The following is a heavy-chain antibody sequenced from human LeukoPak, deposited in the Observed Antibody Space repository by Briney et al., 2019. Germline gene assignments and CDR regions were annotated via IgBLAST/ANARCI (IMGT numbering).Heavy chain of an antibody. V-gene: IGHV1-18*01. D-gene: IGHD1/OR15-1a*01. Sequence: GASVKVSCKGSGYTFTSYDINWVRQATGQGLEWIGWISAYSGNTKYVEKFQGRVTMTTETSTTTAYMELRSLKSDDTAVYYCAIISVAGTRDFDYWGQGTPVTVSS. CDR2: ISAYSGNT. CDR3: AIISVAGTRDFDY. CDR1: GYTFTSYD. J-gene: IGHJ4*02.